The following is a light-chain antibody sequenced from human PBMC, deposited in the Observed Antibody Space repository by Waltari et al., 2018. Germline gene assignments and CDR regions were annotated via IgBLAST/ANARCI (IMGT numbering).Light chain of an antibody. CDR1: RNDLLIYNH. Sequence: QSALTQPRSVSGSPGQSVTISCTGTRNDLLIYNHVSWYQQHPGKAPKLIICDVTKRPCVVPVRFSASTPGTTASLTISGLQAEDEADYHCCSYAGSYTVVFGGGTKLTVL. V-gene: IGLV2-11*01. CDR3: CSYAGSYTVV. CDR2: DVT. J-gene: IGLJ2*01.